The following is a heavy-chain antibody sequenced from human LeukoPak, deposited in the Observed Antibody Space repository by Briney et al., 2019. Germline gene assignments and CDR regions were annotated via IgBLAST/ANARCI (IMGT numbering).Heavy chain of an antibody. Sequence: SETLSLTCTVSGGSISSYYWSWLRQPPGKGLEWIGYIYYSGSTNYNPSLKSRVTISVDTSKNQFSLKLSSVTAADTAVYYCARDRNYDILTGYHYYYYYMDVWGKGTTVTVSS. CDR3: ARDRNYDILTGYHYYYYYMDV. CDR1: GGSISSYY. D-gene: IGHD3-9*01. V-gene: IGHV4-59*01. CDR2: IYYSGST. J-gene: IGHJ6*03.